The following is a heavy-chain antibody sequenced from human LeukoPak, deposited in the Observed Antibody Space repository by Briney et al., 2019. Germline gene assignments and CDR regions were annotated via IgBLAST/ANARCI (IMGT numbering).Heavy chain of an antibody. CDR1: GTSLTSYY. CDR2: VNHSGYT. Sequence: KPSETLSLTSGVSGTSLTSYYWCWIRQTPGKGLEWIGEVNHSGYTNMNPSLKSRVTISVDTSKNQFSLMMTSVTAADTAVYFCARMTTGHDYWGQGILVTVSS. J-gene: IGHJ4*02. CDR3: ARMTTGHDY. D-gene: IGHD4-17*01. V-gene: IGHV4-34*01.